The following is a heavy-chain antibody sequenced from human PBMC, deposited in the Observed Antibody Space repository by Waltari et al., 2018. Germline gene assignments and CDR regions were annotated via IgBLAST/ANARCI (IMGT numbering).Heavy chain of an antibody. CDR1: GYTFTGYY. CDR3: ARDTTQLVAAGAFDI. J-gene: IGHJ3*02. D-gene: IGHD6-6*01. Sequence: QVQLVQSGAEVKKPGASVKVSCKASGYTFTGYYMHWVRQAPGQGLAWMGRINPNSGGTNDAQKFQGRVTMTRDTSISTAYMELSRLRSDDTAVYYCARDTTQLVAAGAFDIWGQGTMVTVSS. CDR2: INPNSGGT. V-gene: IGHV1-2*06.